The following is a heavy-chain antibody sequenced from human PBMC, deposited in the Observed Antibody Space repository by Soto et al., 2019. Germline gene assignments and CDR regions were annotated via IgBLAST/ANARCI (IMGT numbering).Heavy chain of an antibody. CDR1: GGPISSSNYY. CDR2: MYYSGST. CDR3: ARLYYYGSGVPDY. Sequence: SETLSLTCTVSGGPISSSNYYWGWIRQPPGKGLEWIGSMYYSGSTYYNPSLKSRVTISADTSKNKFSLKLGSVTAADTAVYYCARLYYYGSGVPDYWGQGTLVT. J-gene: IGHJ4*02. V-gene: IGHV4-39*01. D-gene: IGHD3-10*01.